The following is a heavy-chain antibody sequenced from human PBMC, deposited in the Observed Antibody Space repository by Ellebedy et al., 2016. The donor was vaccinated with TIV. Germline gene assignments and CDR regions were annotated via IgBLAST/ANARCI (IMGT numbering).Heavy chain of an antibody. CDR3: ARDSLSREYYDSSGHLRAYYYYYGMDV. Sequence: ASVKVSXXASGYTFTSYAMHWVRQAPGQRLEWMGWINAGNGNTKYSQKFQGRVTITRDTSASTAYMELSSLRSEDTAVYYCARDSLSREYYDSSGHLRAYYYYYGMDVWGQGTTVTVSS. J-gene: IGHJ6*02. D-gene: IGHD3-22*01. CDR2: INAGNGNT. V-gene: IGHV1-3*01. CDR1: GYTFTSYA.